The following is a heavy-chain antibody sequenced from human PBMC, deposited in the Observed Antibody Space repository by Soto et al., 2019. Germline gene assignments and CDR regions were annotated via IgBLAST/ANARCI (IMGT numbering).Heavy chain of an antibody. CDR3: PAGLQY. V-gene: IGHV3-15*01. J-gene: IGHJ4*02. Sequence: EVELVESGGGLVKPGGSLRISCVGSGFTFGSASMTWVRLVPGKGLGWVGRMKSMTDGGTTDLAAPLKGRFTISRDDSKNTLYLQMKSLKTEDTAIYHCPAGLQYWGQGILVTVSS. CDR2: MKSMTDGGTT. CDR1: GFTFGSAS.